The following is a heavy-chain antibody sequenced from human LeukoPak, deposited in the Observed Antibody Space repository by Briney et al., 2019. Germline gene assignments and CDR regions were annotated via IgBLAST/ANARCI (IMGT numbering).Heavy chain of an antibody. V-gene: IGHV4-31*03. CDR2: IYYSGST. J-gene: IGHJ6*02. Sequence: SQTLSLTCTVSCGSISSGGYYWSWIRQHPGKGLEWIGYIYYSGSTYYNPSLKSRVTISVDTSKNQFSLKLSSVTAADTAVYYCARDTHYCSSTSCSTRGSLDVWGQGTTVTVSS. CDR3: ARDTHYCSSTSCSTRGSLDV. CDR1: CGSISSGGYY. D-gene: IGHD2-2*02.